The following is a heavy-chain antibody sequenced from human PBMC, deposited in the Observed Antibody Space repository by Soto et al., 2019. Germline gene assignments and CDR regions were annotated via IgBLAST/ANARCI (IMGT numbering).Heavy chain of an antibody. Sequence: SETLSLTCTVSGGSVTNSSYYWVWIRESPGKGLEWIGSVYYRGRSYSKSSVKSRVTISVDTSKNRFSLSLNSVTASDTAVYFCVSQRTTVPTQAYFDYWGPGALVTVS. V-gene: IGHV4-39*01. J-gene: IGHJ4*02. CDR3: VSQRTTVPTQAYFDY. D-gene: IGHD4-17*01. CDR2: VYYRGRS. CDR1: GGSVTNSSYY.